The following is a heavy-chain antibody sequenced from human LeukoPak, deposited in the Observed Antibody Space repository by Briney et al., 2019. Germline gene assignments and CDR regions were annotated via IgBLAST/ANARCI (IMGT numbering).Heavy chain of an antibody. J-gene: IGHJ4*02. CDR2: ISSSSLSI. V-gene: IGHV3-48*01. CDR3: ARDATPTQLWFRGSFDY. CDR1: GFTFSDFG. D-gene: IGHD5-18*01. Sequence: SGGSLRLSCAASGFTFSDFGMTWVRQAPGKGLEWVSYISSSSLSIYYADSVKGRFTISRDNARNSLYLQMNSLRAEDTAMYYCARDATPTQLWFRGSFDYWGLGALVTVAS.